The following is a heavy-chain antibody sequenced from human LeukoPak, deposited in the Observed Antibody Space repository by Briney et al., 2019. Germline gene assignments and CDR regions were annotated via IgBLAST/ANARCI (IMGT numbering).Heavy chain of an antibody. CDR1: GGSISSSSYF. CDR2: IYYSGST. J-gene: IGHJ4*02. Sequence: KPSETLSLICTVSGGSISSSSYFWGWIRQPPGKGLEWIGSIYYSGSTYYNPSLKSRVTISVDTSKNQFSLKLSSVTAADTAVYYCARLVPRTSEADYWGQGTLVTVSS. V-gene: IGHV4-39*01. D-gene: IGHD6-6*01. CDR3: ARLVPRTSEADY.